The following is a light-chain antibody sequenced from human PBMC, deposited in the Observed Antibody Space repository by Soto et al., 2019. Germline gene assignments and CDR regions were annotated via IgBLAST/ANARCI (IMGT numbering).Light chain of an antibody. Sequence: EIVMTQSPATLSVSPGERVTLSCRASQSVNNNLAWYQQKPGQAPRLLIYGASTRAAGIPASFSGSGSGTEFTLTISSLQSEDFGVYYCQHYNRWPLTFGGGTKVEIK. J-gene: IGKJ4*01. V-gene: IGKV3-15*01. CDR1: QSVNNN. CDR2: GAS. CDR3: QHYNRWPLT.